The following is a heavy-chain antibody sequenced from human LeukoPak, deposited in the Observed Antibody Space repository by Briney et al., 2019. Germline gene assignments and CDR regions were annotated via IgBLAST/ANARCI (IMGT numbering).Heavy chain of an antibody. CDR2: IVVDSGNT. CDR3: AAASNYYDRSNYYSYAMDV. Sequence: ASVKVSCKASGFTFTTSAVQWVRQARGQRLEWIGWIVVDSGNTNYAQKFQERVTITRDMSTSTVYMDLSSQRSEDTAVYYCAAASNYYDRSNYYSYAMDVWGQGTTVTVSS. J-gene: IGHJ6*02. D-gene: IGHD3-22*01. CDR1: GFTFTTSA. V-gene: IGHV1-58*01.